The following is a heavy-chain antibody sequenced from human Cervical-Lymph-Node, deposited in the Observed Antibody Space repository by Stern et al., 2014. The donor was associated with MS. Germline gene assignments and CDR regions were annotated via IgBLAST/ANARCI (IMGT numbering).Heavy chain of an antibody. D-gene: IGHD6-6*01. J-gene: IGHJ2*01. Sequence: QVQLVQSATEVKKPGASVKVSCKASGYTFSNSGITWVRQAPGQGLEWMGWINTYNGDANYAQNLQGRFTITTDTSTTTAHMELRSLRSDDTALYYCARDTAQLASWFFDLWGRGTLVTVSS. CDR1: GYTFSNSG. CDR2: INTYNGDA. CDR3: ARDTAQLASWFFDL. V-gene: IGHV1-18*01.